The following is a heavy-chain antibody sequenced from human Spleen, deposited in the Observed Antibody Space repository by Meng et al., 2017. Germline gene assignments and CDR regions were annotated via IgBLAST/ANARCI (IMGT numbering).Heavy chain of an antibody. CDR3: AKALGWGSSPDY. D-gene: IGHD2-21*01. J-gene: IGHJ4*02. V-gene: IGHV1-2*06. CDR2: INPNSGGT. CDR1: GYTFTAYY. Sequence: QVQLVQSGAEVKKPGASVKVTCKASGYTFTAYYIHWVRQAPGQVLEWMGRINPNSGGTNFAQKFQGRVIMTRDTSISTAYMELSSLGFDDTAVYYCAKALGWGSSPDYWGQGILVTVSS.